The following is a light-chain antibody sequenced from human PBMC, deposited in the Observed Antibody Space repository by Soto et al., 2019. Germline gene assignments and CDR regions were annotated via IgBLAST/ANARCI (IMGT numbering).Light chain of an antibody. V-gene: IGLV2-14*01. CDR3: AAWDDSLSGWM. J-gene: IGLJ3*02. CDR1: SSDVGGYNH. CDR2: EVN. Sequence: QSALTQPASVSGSPGQSITISCTGSSSDVGGYNHVTWYQQHPGKAPKLMIYEVNDRPSGVSDRFSGSKSGNTASLTISGLQAEDEADYYCAAWDDSLSGWMFGGGTKLTVL.